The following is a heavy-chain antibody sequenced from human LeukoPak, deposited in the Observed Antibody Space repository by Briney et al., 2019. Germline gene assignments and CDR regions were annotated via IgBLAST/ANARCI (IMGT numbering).Heavy chain of an antibody. D-gene: IGHD1-26*01. CDR1: GMNNYW. CDR2: INKDGSEK. CDR3: ARAASGSYPGYFDY. V-gene: IGHV3-7*01. J-gene: IGHJ4*02. Sequence: PGGSLRLSCIGSGMNNYWMTWVRQAPGKGLQSLANINKDGSEKYYLDSVKGRITISRDNAKNSLYLQMNSLRAEDTAVYYCARAASGSYPGYFDYWGQGTLVTVSS.